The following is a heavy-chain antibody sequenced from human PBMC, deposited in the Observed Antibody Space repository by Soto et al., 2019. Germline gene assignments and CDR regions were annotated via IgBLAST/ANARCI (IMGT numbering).Heavy chain of an antibody. CDR3: AHSGYDFWSGYYRSNWFDP. J-gene: IGHJ5*02. Sequence: SGPTLVNPTQTLTLTCTFSGFSLSTSGVGVGWIRQPPGKALEWLALIYWDDDKRYSPSLKSRLTITKDTSKNQVVLTMTNMDPVDTATYYCAHSGYDFWSGYYRSNWFDPWGQGTLVTVSS. CDR1: GFSLSTSGVG. D-gene: IGHD3-3*01. CDR2: IYWDDDK. V-gene: IGHV2-5*02.